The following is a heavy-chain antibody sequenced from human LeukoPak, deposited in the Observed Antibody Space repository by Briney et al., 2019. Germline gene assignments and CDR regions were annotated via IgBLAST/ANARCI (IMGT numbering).Heavy chain of an antibody. CDR2: IYSGGGT. V-gene: IGHV3-66*01. J-gene: IGHJ3*02. CDR3: ARAWYTVGSDAFDI. Sequence: GGSLRLSCAASGLTVSSNSMSWVRQAPGKGLEWVSVIYSGGGTYYADSVKGRSTISRDNSKNTLYLQMNSLRAEDTAVYYCARAWYTVGSDAFDIWGQGTMVTVSS. CDR1: GLTVSSNS. D-gene: IGHD6-13*01.